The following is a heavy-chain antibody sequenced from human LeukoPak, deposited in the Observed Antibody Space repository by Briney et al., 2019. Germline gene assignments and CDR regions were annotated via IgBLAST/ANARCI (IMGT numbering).Heavy chain of an antibody. CDR1: GYTFTGYY. V-gene: IGHV1-2*02. Sequence: ASVKVSCKASGYTFTGYYMHWVRQAPGQGLEWMGWINPNSGGTNYAQKFQGRVTMTRDTSISTAYMELSRLRSDDTAVYYCARGAGDYYYYYGMDVWGQGTTVTVSS. CDR3: ARGAGDYYYYYGMDV. D-gene: IGHD2-21*02. J-gene: IGHJ6*02. CDR2: INPNSGGT.